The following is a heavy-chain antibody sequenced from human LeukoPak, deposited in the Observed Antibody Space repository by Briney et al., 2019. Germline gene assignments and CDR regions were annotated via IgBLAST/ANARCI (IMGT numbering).Heavy chain of an antibody. Sequence: SGGSLRLSCAASGFTFSSYWMSWVRQAPGKGLEWVANIKQDGNEKYYVDSVKGRFTISRDNAKNSLFLQMNGLRAEDTAVYYCARGYGDYYYYYMDVWGKGTTVTVSS. CDR2: IKQDGNEK. CDR3: ARGYGDYYYYYMDV. CDR1: GFTFSSYW. D-gene: IGHD4-17*01. V-gene: IGHV3-7*01. J-gene: IGHJ6*03.